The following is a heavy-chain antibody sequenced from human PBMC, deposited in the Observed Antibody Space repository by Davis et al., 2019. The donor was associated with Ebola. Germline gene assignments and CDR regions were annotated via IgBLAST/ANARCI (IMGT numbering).Heavy chain of an antibody. CDR1: GFTFSSYS. Sequence: PGGSLRLSCAASGFTFSSYSMNWVRQAPGKGLEWVSSISSSSSYIYYADSVKGRFTISRDNAKNSLYLQMNSLRAEDTAVYYCARDFQGSSSWHSLAEGDMDVWGQGTTVTVSS. CDR2: ISSSSSYI. V-gene: IGHV3-21*01. J-gene: IGHJ6*02. CDR3: ARDFQGSSSWHSLAEGDMDV. D-gene: IGHD6-13*01.